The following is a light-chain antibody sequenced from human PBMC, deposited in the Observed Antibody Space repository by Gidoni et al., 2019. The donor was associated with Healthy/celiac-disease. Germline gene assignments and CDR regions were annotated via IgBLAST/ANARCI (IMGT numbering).Light chain of an antibody. J-gene: IGKJ2*01. Sequence: EIVLPHSPATLSLSPGERATLSCRASQSVSSYLAWYQQKPGQAPRLLIYDASNRATGIPARFSGSGSGTDFTLTISSLEPEDVAVYYCQQRSNWPLYTFGQGTKLEIK. CDR1: QSVSSY. V-gene: IGKV3-11*01. CDR3: QQRSNWPLYT. CDR2: DAS.